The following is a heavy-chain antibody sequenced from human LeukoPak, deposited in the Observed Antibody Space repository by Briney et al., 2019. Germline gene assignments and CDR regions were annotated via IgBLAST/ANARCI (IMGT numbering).Heavy chain of an antibody. CDR1: GYSISRGYY. CDR3: AREGYFGSGSYYTSPLDY. D-gene: IGHD3-10*01. Sequence: SETLSLSCIVSGYSISRGYYWGWIGQPPAQGLEWSGNIYHIGNTYYNPSLKSRVTISVDTSKNQFSLKLSSVTAADTAVYYCAREGYFGSGSYYTSPLDYWGQGTLVTVSS. CDR2: IYHIGNT. J-gene: IGHJ4*02. V-gene: IGHV4-38-2*02.